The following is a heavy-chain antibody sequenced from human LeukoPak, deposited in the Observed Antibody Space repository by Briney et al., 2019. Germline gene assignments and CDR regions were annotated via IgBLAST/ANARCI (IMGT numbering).Heavy chain of an antibody. J-gene: IGHJ5*02. Sequence: ASVKVSCKASGYTFTSYDINWVRQATGQGLEWMGWMNPNSGNPGYAQKFQGRVTMTRNTSISTAYMELSSLRSEDTAVYYCARGEKIAAAEWFDPWGQGTLVTVSS. CDR2: MNPNSGNP. D-gene: IGHD6-13*01. V-gene: IGHV1-8*01. CDR3: ARGEKIAAAEWFDP. CDR1: GYTFTSYD.